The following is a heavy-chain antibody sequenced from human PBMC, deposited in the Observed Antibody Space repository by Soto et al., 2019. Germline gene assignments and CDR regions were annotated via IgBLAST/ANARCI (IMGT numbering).Heavy chain of an antibody. J-gene: IGHJ3*02. D-gene: IGHD3-22*01. CDR1: GGSISSYY. CDR3: ARVYYYDSSGYSIDAFDI. Sequence: SETLCLTCTVSGGSISSYYWSWIRQPPGKGLEWIGYIYYSGSTNYNPSLKSRVTISVDTSKNQFSLKLSSVTAADTAVYYCARVYYYDSSGYSIDAFDIWGQGTMVTVSS. CDR2: IYYSGST. V-gene: IGHV4-59*01.